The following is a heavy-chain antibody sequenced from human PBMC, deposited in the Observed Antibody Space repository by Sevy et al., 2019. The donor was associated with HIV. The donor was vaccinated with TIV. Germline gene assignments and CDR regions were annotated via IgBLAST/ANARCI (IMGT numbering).Heavy chain of an antibody. V-gene: IGHV3-30*02. CDR2: IWHDGSNK. Sequence: GGSLRLSCAASGFTFNFHGMHWVRQAPGKGLEWVAFIWHDGSNKYMADSVKGRFTISRDNSKITLFLQMNSLTVEDTAVYYCARETDNSARWLDPWGQGTLVTVSS. D-gene: IGHD4-4*01. J-gene: IGHJ5*02. CDR1: GFTFNFHG. CDR3: ARETDNSARWLDP.